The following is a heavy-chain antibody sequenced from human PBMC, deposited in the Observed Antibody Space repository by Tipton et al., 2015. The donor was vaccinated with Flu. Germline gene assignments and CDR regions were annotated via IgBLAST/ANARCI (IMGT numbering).Heavy chain of an antibody. CDR2: VYHGGTT. CDR1: GYSISSRYY. CDR3: ATTTYYYGSGTHDY. J-gene: IGHJ4*02. D-gene: IGHD3-10*01. V-gene: IGHV4-38-2*02. Sequence: TLSLTCTVSGYSISSRYYWGWIRQPPGKGLEWIGCVYHGGTTYYNPSLKSRVAISLDTFTNKFSLKLTSVTAEDTAVYYCATTTYYYGSGTHDYWGQGTLVTVSS.